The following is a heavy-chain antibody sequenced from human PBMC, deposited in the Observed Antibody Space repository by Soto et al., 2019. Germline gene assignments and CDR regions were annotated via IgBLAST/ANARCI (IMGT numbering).Heavy chain of an antibody. CDR3: AKGRWDIVVVPAANLFDF. CDR2: IGGSGYST. V-gene: IGHV3-23*01. Sequence: GGSLRLSCVVSGFTFSDYGMSWVRQAPGKGLEWVSSIGGSGYSTYYADSVKGRFTISRDNSKNTLYLQINSLRAEDTAVYYCAKGRWDIVVVPAANLFDFWGQGTLVTVSS. D-gene: IGHD2-2*01. J-gene: IGHJ4*02. CDR1: GFTFSDYG.